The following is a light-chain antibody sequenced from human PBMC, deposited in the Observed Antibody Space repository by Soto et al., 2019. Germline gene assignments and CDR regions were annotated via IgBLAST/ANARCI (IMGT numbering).Light chain of an antibody. Sequence: SPCASATLSCKGIQSVSSSCFACYQQQPGQATTLLIYGASTSATGIPHRCRGSGSGTDFTLTISRLEPEDFAMYYCQQYGSAHLVRFGQRARPEIK. CDR3: QQYGSAHLVR. V-gene: IGKV3-20*01. CDR1: QSVSSSC. CDR2: GAS. J-gene: IGKJ5*01.